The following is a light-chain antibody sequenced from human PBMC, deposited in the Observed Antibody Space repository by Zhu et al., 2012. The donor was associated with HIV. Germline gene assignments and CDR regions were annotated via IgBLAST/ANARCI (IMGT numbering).Light chain of an antibody. CDR3: LQDHDYPFT. CDR2: SIS. J-gene: IGKJ2*01. V-gene: IGKV1-6*01. Sequence: IQMTQSPSSLSASVGDRVIITCRASQGVGNDLGWYQQKPGRAPKLLIYSISTLQNGVPSRFSGSGSGTDFTLTITSLQPEDFATYYCLQDHDYPFTFGQGTNLERK. CDR1: QGVGND.